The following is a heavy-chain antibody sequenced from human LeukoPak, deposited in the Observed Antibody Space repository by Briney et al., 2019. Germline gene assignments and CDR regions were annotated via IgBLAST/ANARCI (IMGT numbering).Heavy chain of an antibody. J-gene: IGHJ4*02. D-gene: IGHD3-22*01. Sequence: SETLSLTCTVPGGSISSYYWSWIRQPAGKGLEWIGRIYTSGSTNYNPSLKSRVTMSVDTSKNQFSLKLSSVTAADTAVYYCARAGYYYDGSGYYYADYWGQGTLVTVSS. CDR1: GGSISSYY. CDR2: IYTSGST. CDR3: ARAGYYYDGSGYYYADY. V-gene: IGHV4-4*07.